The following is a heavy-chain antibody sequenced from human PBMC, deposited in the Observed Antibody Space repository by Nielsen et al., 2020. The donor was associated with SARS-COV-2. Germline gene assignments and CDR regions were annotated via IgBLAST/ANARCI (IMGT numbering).Heavy chain of an antibody. D-gene: IGHD5-18*01. CDR2: IKQDGSEK. J-gene: IGHJ4*02. CDR3: ARQWIQLWPTVD. CDR1: GFTFSSYW. Sequence: GESLKISCAASGFTFSSYWMHWVRQAPGKGLEWVANIKQDGSEKYYVDSVKGRFTISRDNAKNSLYLQMNSLRAEDTAVYYCARQWIQLWPTVDWGQGTLVTVSS. V-gene: IGHV3-7*03.